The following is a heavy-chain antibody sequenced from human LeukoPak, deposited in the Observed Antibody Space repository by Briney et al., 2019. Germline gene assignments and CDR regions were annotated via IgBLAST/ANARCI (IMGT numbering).Heavy chain of an antibody. CDR3: ASSSSYYYYYYYGMDV. D-gene: IGHD6-6*01. J-gene: IGHJ6*02. CDR1: GGSVSSGSYY. Sequence: SETLSLTCTVSGGSVSSGSYYWSWIRQPPGKGLEWIGYIYYSGSTNYNPSLKSRVTISVDTSKNQFSLKLSSVTAADTAVYYCASSSSYYYYYYYGMDVWGQRTTVTVSS. CDR2: IYYSGST. V-gene: IGHV4-61*01.